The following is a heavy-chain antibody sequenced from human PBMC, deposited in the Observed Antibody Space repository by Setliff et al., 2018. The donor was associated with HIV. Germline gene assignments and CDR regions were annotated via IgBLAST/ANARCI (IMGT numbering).Heavy chain of an antibody. V-gene: IGHV3-48*03. Sequence: GGSLRLSCAASGFTFSSYEMNWVRQAPGKGLEWVSYISGLGGGTIYYADSVRGRFTISRDDAEKSVYLQMNSLRAEDTAVYYCARAGVVEGYYYYYMDVWGKGTTVTVSS. CDR1: GFTFSSYE. CDR2: ISGLGGGTI. CDR3: ARAGVVEGYYYYYMDV. J-gene: IGHJ6*03. D-gene: IGHD2-15*01.